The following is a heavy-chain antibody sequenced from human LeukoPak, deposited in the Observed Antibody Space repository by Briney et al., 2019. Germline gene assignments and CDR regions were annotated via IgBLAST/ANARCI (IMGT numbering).Heavy chain of an antibody. V-gene: IGHV3-74*01. CDR3: ARGFGCSGGNCSPRAFDY. D-gene: IGHD2-15*01. CDR1: GFTFSYYW. CDR2: MNSDGSST. Sequence: GGSLRLSCAASGFTFSYYWMHWVRQAPGKGLVWVSRMNSDGSSTNYADSVKGRFTISRDNARNTLYLQMNSLRAEDTAVYYCARGFGCSGGNCSPRAFDYWGQGTLVTASS. J-gene: IGHJ4*02.